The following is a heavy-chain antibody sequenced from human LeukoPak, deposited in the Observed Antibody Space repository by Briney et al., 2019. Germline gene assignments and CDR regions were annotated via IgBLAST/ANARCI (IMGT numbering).Heavy chain of an antibody. D-gene: IGHD6-19*01. CDR3: SRCSGWLSVY. J-gene: IGHJ4*02. CDR1: GFTFGDCH. CDR2: ISGGTT. V-gene: IGHV3-49*03. Sequence: PGGSLTLSCTACGFTFGDCHMSWLRRGPGMERKWIGFISGGTTEYAASVKGRFTISRDDSTSIAYLQMNSLTTEDTAVYYCSRCSGWLSVYWGQGTLVTVSS.